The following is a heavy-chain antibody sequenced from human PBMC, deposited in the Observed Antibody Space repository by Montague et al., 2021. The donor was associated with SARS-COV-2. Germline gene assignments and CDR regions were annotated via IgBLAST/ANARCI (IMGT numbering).Heavy chain of an antibody. CDR2: VSASGTI. D-gene: IGHD2-8*02. V-gene: IGHV4-39*07. J-gene: IGHJ4*02. Sequence: SETLSLTCTVSGASISTGVYYWGWIRQPPGKGLDWIGRVSASGTINFNPSLRSRITISVDTSKNQFSLKLSSVTAADTAVYFCARDWDSVPGTGTNWGQGTLVTVSS. CDR1: GASISTGVYY. CDR3: ARDWDSVPGTGTN.